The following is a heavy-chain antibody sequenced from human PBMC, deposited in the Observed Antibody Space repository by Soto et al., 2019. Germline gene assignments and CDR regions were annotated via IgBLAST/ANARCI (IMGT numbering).Heavy chain of an antibody. Sequence: GGSLRLSCAASGFTFSSHWMHGVLQDPGKELEWVSGITGYGGSTDYADSVKGRFIISRDTSKNTVHLQMKSLRAEDTAVYYCAKDTSSSPYYMDVWGKGTTVTVSS. D-gene: IGHD2-2*01. J-gene: IGHJ6*03. V-gene: IGHV3-23*01. CDR2: ITGYGGST. CDR1: GFTFSSHW. CDR3: AKDTSSSPYYMDV.